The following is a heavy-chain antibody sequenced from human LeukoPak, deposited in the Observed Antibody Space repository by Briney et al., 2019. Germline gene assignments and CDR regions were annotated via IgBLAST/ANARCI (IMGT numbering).Heavy chain of an antibody. CDR1: GGSFSGYY. Sequence: SETLSLTCAVYGGSFSGYYWSWIRQPPGKGLEWIGYIYYSGSTNYNPSLKSRVTISVDTSKNQFSLKLSSVTAADTAVYYCARAYDFWSGYPNWFDPWGQGTLVTVSS. CDR2: IYYSGST. D-gene: IGHD3-3*01. J-gene: IGHJ5*02. V-gene: IGHV4-59*01. CDR3: ARAYDFWSGYPNWFDP.